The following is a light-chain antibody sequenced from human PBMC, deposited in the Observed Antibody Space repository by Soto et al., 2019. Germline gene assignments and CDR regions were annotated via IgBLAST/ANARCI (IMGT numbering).Light chain of an antibody. CDR1: SDVGCYNY. Sequence: QSALTQPASVSGSPGQSITISCTGSDVGCYNYVSWYQQHPGKAPKLMIYDVSNRPSGVSNRFSGSKSGNTASLTISGLQVEDEADYYCSSYTNSNTLVFGTGTKLTVL. CDR2: DVS. J-gene: IGLJ1*01. V-gene: IGLV2-14*01. CDR3: SSYTNSNTLV.